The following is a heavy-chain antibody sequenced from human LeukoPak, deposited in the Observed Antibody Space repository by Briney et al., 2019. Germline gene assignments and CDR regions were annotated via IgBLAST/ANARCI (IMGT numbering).Heavy chain of an antibody. CDR3: ARAGYYGSGS. D-gene: IGHD3-10*01. Sequence: SETLSLTCAVYGGSFSGYYWSWIRQPPGKGLEWIGEINHSGSTNYNPPLKSRVTISVDTSKNQFSLKLSSVTAADTAVYYCARAGYYGSGSWGQGTLVTVYS. J-gene: IGHJ4*02. V-gene: IGHV4-34*01. CDR2: INHSGST. CDR1: GGSFSGYY.